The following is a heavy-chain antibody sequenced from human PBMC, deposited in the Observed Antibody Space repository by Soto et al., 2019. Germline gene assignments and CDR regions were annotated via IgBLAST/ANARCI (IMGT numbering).Heavy chain of an antibody. J-gene: IGHJ4*02. CDR3: AKAAHYDILTGYYKPFDY. D-gene: IGHD3-9*01. Sequence: GGALKSSCKGSGYKFTSYLIGWVRQMPGKSLEWVGSIHPGDSDTRYSPSFQGQVTISADKSISTAYWQWGSLKASDTAMYYCAKAAHYDILTGYYKPFDYWGQGTLFPVS. CDR1: GYKFTSYL. V-gene: IGHV5-51*01. CDR2: IHPGDSDT.